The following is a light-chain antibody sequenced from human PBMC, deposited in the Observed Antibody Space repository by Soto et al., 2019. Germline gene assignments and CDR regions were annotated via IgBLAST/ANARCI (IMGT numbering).Light chain of an antibody. J-gene: IGLJ2*01. CDR3: QSYDRSLSGWV. Sequence: QPVLTQPPSVSGAPGQRVTISCTGNSSNIGAGYDVHWYQQLPGTAPKLLIYGDFNRPSGVPDRFSASKSGTSASLAITGLQAEDEAAYYCQSYDRSLSGWVFGGGTKLTVL. CDR2: GDF. CDR1: SSNIGAGYD. V-gene: IGLV1-40*01.